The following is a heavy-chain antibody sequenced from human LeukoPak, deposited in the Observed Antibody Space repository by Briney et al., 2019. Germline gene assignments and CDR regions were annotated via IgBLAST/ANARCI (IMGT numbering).Heavy chain of an antibody. CDR1: GGSISSYY. V-gene: IGHV4-34*01. Sequence: SETLSLTCTVSGGSISSYYWGWIRQPPGKGLEWIGEINHSGSTNYNPSLKSRVTISVDTSKNQFSLKLSSVTAADTAVYYCAREAGRITIFGVVMTRYYYYYYMDVWGKGTTVTVSS. CDR2: INHSGST. CDR3: AREAGRITIFGVVMTRYYYYYYMDV. D-gene: IGHD3-3*01. J-gene: IGHJ6*03.